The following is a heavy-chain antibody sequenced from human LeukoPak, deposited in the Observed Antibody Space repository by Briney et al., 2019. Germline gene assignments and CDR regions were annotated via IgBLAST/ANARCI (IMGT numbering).Heavy chain of an antibody. J-gene: IGHJ5*02. Sequence: PSETLSLTCTVSGGSISSGGYYWSWIRQPPGKGLEWIGYIYYSGSTNYNPSLKSRVTISVDTSKNQFSLKLSSVTAADTAVYYCARDSSTYYDILTGHRPSWFDPWGQGTLVTVSS. V-gene: IGHV4-61*08. D-gene: IGHD3-9*01. CDR3: ARDSSTYYDILTGHRPSWFDP. CDR2: IYYSGST. CDR1: GGSISSGGYY.